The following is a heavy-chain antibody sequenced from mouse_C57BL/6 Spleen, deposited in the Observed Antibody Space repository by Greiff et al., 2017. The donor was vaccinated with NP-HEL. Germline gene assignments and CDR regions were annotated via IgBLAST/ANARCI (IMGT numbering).Heavy chain of an antibody. Sequence: VQLQQPGAELVKPGASVKLSCKASGYTFTSYWMHWVKQRPGQGLEWIGMIHPNSGSTNYNEKFKSKATLTVDKSSSTAYMQLSSLTSEDSAVYYCTHYGSSLYAMDYWGQGTSVTVSS. CDR3: THYGSSLYAMDY. CDR2: IHPNSGST. D-gene: IGHD1-1*01. J-gene: IGHJ4*01. V-gene: IGHV1-64*01. CDR1: GYTFTSYW.